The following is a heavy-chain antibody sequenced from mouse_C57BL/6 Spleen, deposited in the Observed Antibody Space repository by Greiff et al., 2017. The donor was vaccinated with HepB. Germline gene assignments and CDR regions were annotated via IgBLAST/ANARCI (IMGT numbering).Heavy chain of an antibody. J-gene: IGHJ2*01. CDR2: IYPGSGNT. D-gene: IGHD4-1*01. Sequence: QVLLQQSGAELLRPGASVKLSCKTSGYTFTDYYINWVKQRPGQGLEWIARIYPGSGNTDYNEKFKGKATLTAEKSSSTAYMQLSSLTSEASAVYLCARDWEGDWGQDTTLTVSS. V-gene: IGHV1-76*01. CDR1: GYTFTDYY. CDR3: ARDWEGD.